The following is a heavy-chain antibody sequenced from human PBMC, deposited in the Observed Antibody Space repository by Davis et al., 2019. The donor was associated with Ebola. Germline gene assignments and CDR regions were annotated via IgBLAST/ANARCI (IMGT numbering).Heavy chain of an antibody. D-gene: IGHD3-3*01. CDR3: AKSGLSFGVVKYHYGMDV. Sequence: GESLKISCAASGFTFSSYSMNWVRQAPGKGLEWVSSISSSSSYIYYADSVKGRFTISRDNAKNSLYLQMNSLRAEDTAVYYCAKSGLSFGVVKYHYGMDVWGKGTTVTVPS. V-gene: IGHV3-21*04. J-gene: IGHJ6*04. CDR2: ISSSSSYI. CDR1: GFTFSSYS.